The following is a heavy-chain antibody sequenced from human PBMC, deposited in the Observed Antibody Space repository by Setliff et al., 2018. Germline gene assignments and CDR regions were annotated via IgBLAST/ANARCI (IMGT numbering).Heavy chain of an antibody. V-gene: IGHV3-66*01. CDR2: IYSGGTT. CDR1: GFTVGDNY. Sequence: GGSLRLSCAASGFTVGDNYMNWVRQAPGKGLEWVSVIYSGGTTYYAGSVKGRFTISRDNSKNMLYVQLNSLRAEDTAVYYCAKAPGDNISRLYGMDVWGQGTTVTVSS. CDR3: AKAPGDNISRLYGMDV. J-gene: IGHJ6*02. D-gene: IGHD6-13*01.